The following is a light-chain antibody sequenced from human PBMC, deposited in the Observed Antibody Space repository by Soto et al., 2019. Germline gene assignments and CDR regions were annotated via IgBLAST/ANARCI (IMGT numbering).Light chain of an antibody. CDR3: QQFGSSPQT. Sequence: EIVLTQSPGTLSLSPGERATLSCRASQSVSSSYLVWYQQKPGQAPRLLIYGASSRATGIPDRFSDSGSGTDFTLTISRLEPEDFAVYYCQQFGSSPQTFGQGTKLEIK. J-gene: IGKJ2*01. CDR2: GAS. V-gene: IGKV3-20*01. CDR1: QSVSSSY.